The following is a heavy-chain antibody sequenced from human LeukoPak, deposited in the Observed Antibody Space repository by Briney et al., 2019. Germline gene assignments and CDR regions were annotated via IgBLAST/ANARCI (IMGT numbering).Heavy chain of an antibody. CDR1: GFTFSSYW. J-gene: IGHJ4*02. Sequence: PGGSLRLSCAASGFTFSSYWMSWVRQAPGKGLEWVANIKQDGSEKYYVDSVKGRFTISRDNAKNSLYLQMNSLRAEDTAFYYCARDLAYSRLDYWGQGMLVTVSS. D-gene: IGHD5-18*01. CDR2: IKQDGSEK. V-gene: IGHV3-7*01. CDR3: ARDLAYSRLDY.